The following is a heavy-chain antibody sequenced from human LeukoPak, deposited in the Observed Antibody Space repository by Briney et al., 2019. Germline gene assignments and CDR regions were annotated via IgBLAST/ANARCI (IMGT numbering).Heavy chain of an antibody. Sequence: PGGSLRLSCAASGFTVSSNYMSWVRQAPGKGLEWVSVIYSGGSTYYADSVKGRFTISRDNSKNTLYLQMNSLRAEDTAVYYCAREARGYSSSWYTWGQGTLVTVSS. CDR3: AREARGYSSSWYT. CDR1: GFTVSSNY. CDR2: IYSGGST. V-gene: IGHV3-53*01. J-gene: IGHJ5*02. D-gene: IGHD6-13*01.